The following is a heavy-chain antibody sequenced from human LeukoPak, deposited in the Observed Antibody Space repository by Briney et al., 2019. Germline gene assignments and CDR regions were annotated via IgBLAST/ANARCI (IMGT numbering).Heavy chain of an antibody. J-gene: IGHJ1*01. Sequence: GASVKVSCKASGYTFSNYAMNWVRQAPGQGLELMGWINTNTGIPTYAQGFTGRFVFSLDTSVSTAYLHISSLKTEDTAVYYCARDYTVALGTTTYFQHWGQGTLVTVSS. CDR2: INTNTGIP. CDR3: ARDYTVALGTTTYFQH. V-gene: IGHV7-4-1*02. CDR1: GYTFSNYA. D-gene: IGHD1-7*01.